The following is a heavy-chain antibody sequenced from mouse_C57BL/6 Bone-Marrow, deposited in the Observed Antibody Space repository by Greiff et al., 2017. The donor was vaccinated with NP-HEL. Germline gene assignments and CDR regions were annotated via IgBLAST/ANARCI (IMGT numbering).Heavy chain of an antibody. D-gene: IGHD2-12*01. V-gene: IGHV1-7*01. J-gene: IGHJ4*01. CDR3: ASYYRGYAMDY. Sequence: VQLQQSGAELAKPGASVKLSCKASGYTFTSYWLHWVKQRPGQGLEWIGYINPSSGYTKYNQKFKDKATLTADKSSSTAYMQLSSLTYEDSAVYYCASYYRGYAMDYWGQGTSVTVSS. CDR2: INPSSGYT. CDR1: GYTFTSYW.